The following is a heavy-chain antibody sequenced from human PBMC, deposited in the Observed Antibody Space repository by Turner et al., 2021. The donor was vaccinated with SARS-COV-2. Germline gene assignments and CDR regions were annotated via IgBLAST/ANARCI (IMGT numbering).Heavy chain of an antibody. D-gene: IGHD2-2*01. Sequence: EVQLVESGGGLVKPGGSLRLSCAASGFTFSSYSMNWVRQAPGKGLEWVSSISYSSTYIYYADSVKGRFTISRDNAKNSLYLQINSLRAEDTAVYYCARDHRPVVVPAAKRAGSYYYGMDVWGQGTTVTVSS. CDR3: ARDHRPVVVPAAKRAGSYYYGMDV. V-gene: IGHV3-21*01. J-gene: IGHJ6*02. CDR1: GFTFSSYS. CDR2: ISYSSTYI.